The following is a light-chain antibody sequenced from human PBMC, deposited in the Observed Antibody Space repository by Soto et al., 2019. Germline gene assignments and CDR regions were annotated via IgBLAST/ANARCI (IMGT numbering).Light chain of an antibody. CDR3: QHYYKWPWT. CDR1: ERLSSVY. J-gene: IGKJ1*01. Sequence: EIVLTQSPGTLSLSPGERATLSCRASERLSSVYLAWYQQRPGQPPRLLIYGASTRATGIPVRFSGSGSGTEFTLTISSLQSEDFVVYYCQHYYKWPWTFGQGTKVDI. V-gene: IGKV3-15*01. CDR2: GAS.